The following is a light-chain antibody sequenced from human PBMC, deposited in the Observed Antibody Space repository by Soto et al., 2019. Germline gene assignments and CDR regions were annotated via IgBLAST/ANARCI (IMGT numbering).Light chain of an antibody. J-gene: IGKJ1*01. V-gene: IGKV1-5*01. CDR1: QSIGAW. CDR2: DTS. CDR3: QQYDSYSPRT. Sequence: DIQMTQSPSTLSASVGDRVTITCRVSQSIGAWLAWYQQKPGKAPKLVIYDTSTLESWVPSRFSGSGSETEFTLTISSLQPDDFATYYCQQYDSYSPRTFDQATKVEIK.